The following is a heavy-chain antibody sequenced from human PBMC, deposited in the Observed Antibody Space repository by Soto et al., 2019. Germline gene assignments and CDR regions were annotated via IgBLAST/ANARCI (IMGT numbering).Heavy chain of an antibody. CDR2: IYPGDSDA. CDR3: ARQLGHDYINNWFDP. Sequence: HGESLKISCKGSVYRFTSYWIAWVRQMPGKGLEWMGIIYPGDSDARYSPSFQGQVTISVDKSISTAYLQWSSLKASDTAIYYCARQLGHDYINNWFDPWGQGTLVTVSS. V-gene: IGHV5-51*01. CDR1: VYRFTSYW. J-gene: IGHJ5*02. D-gene: IGHD4-4*01.